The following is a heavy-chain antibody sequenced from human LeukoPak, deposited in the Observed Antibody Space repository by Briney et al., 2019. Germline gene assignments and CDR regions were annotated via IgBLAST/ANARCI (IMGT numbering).Heavy chain of an antibody. CDR1: GYSFTSYW. V-gene: IGHV5-10-1*01. CDR3: ARLAHYGDYFDY. J-gene: IGHJ4*02. D-gene: IGHD4-17*01. Sequence: ESLKISCKGSGYSFTSYWISWVRQMPGKGLEWMGRIDPSVSYTNYSPSFQGHVTISADKSISTAYLQWSSLKASDTAMYYCARLAHYGDYFDYWGQGTLVTVSS. CDR2: IDPSVSYT.